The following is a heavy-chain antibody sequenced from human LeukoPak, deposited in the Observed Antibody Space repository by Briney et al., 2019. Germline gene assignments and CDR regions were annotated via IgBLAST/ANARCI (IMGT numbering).Heavy chain of an antibody. J-gene: IGHJ4*02. CDR3: ARLHGDYASGTPPFDM. V-gene: IGHV4-34*01. CDR1: GGSFSDYY. CDR2: INHGGST. Sequence: SETLSLTCAVYGGSFSDYYWTWIRQSPGRGLEWIGEINHGGSTNCNPSLKSRVTISVDTSKNQFSLRLNSVTAADTAMYYCARLHGDYASGTPPFDMWGQGTLVTVSS. D-gene: IGHD3-10*01.